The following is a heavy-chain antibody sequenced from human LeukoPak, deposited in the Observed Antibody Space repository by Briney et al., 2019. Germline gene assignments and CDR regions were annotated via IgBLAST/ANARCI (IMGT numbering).Heavy chain of an antibody. D-gene: IGHD6-6*01. CDR2: ISSSSSTI. V-gene: IGHV3-48*04. J-gene: IGHJ4*02. CDR1: GFTFRSYS. Sequence: PGGSLRLSCAASGFTFRSYSMNWVRQAPGKGLEWVSYISSSSSTIYHADSVKGRFTISRDNAKNSLYLQMNSLRAEDTAVYYCARNGRYSSSARTPYYFDYWGQGTLVTVSS. CDR3: ARNGRYSSSARTPYYFDY.